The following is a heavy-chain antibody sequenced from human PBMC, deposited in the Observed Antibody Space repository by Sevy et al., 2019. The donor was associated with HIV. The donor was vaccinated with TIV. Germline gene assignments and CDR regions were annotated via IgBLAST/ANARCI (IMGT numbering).Heavy chain of an antibody. Sequence: SETLSLTCTVSDDSISNSRYYWGWIRQPPGKGLEWIGSVYYSGSTYYNPSLKSRVTLSIDTSKNQFLLKVNSVTATDTAVYYCANQPLTLISPPDSWGQGTLVTVSS. V-gene: IGHV4-39*01. J-gene: IGHJ4*02. CDR3: ANQPLTLISPPDS. CDR1: DDSISNSRYY. CDR2: VYYSGST. D-gene: IGHD2-2*01.